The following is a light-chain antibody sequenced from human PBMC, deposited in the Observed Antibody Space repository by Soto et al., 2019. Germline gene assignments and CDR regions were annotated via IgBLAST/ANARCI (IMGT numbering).Light chain of an antibody. Sequence: QSILTQPPSGSAAAGQVVTISCSGGYSNIGNNYVSWFQQLPGAAPKLLIFASSERPSGIPHRFSGSTSGTSATLAISGLQTGDEANYYCATWDSSLSVVVFGGGTKLTVL. J-gene: IGLJ3*02. V-gene: IGLV1-51*01. CDR1: YSNIGNNY. CDR3: ATWDSSLSVVV. CDR2: ASS.